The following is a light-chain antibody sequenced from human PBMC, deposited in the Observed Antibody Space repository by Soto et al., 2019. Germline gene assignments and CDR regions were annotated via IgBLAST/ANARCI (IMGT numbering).Light chain of an antibody. Sequence: DIQMTQSPSTLSASVGDRVTITCRASQSISSWLAWYQQKPGKAPKLLIYDASSLESGVPSRFRGSGSGTEFTLTISSLKPDDFATYYCQEYQSYSRRFGKGTKVEIK. V-gene: IGKV1-5*01. CDR2: DAS. CDR1: QSISSW. J-gene: IGKJ1*01. CDR3: QEYQSYSRR.